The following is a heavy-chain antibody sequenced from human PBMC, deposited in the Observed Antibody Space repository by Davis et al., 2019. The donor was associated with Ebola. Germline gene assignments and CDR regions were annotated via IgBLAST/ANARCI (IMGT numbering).Heavy chain of an antibody. CDR2: ISGDDGGT. D-gene: IGHD6-19*01. CDR1: GFSFSSHS. Sequence: GESLKISCAASGFSFSSHSMNWVRQAPGKGLEWLSYISGDDGGTTYTDSVEGRFTISRDDAQNSLFLEMNSLRDEDTAVYYCARLMRTSGWYSDFWGQGALVIVSS. V-gene: IGHV3-48*02. J-gene: IGHJ4*02. CDR3: ARLMRTSGWYSDF.